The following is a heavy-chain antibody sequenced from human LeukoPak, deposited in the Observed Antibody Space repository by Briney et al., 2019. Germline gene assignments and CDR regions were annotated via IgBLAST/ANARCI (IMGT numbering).Heavy chain of an antibody. CDR3: AREFIAPYDLFSNYYYYYYMDV. CDR2: ISSSGSTI. V-gene: IGHV3-11*04. D-gene: IGHD2/OR15-2a*01. Sequence: AGGSPGLSCAASGFTFSDYYMSWIRQAPGKGLEWVSYISSSGSTIYYADSVKGRFTISRDNSKNTLYLQMNSLRAEDTAVYYCAREFIAPYDLFSNYYYYYYMDVWGKGTTVTVSS. CDR1: GFTFSDYY. J-gene: IGHJ6*03.